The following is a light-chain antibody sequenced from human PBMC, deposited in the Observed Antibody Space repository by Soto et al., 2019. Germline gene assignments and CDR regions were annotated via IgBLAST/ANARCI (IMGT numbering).Light chain of an antibody. CDR3: QQYGSSPGT. Sequence: EIVLTQSPGTLSLSPGERATLSCRASQSVSSSYLAWYQQKPGQPPRLLIYGGSSRATGIPDRFSGSESGTDFTLTISRLEPEDFAVYYCQQYGSSPGTFGQGTKVEIK. J-gene: IGKJ1*01. V-gene: IGKV3-20*01. CDR2: GGS. CDR1: QSVSSSY.